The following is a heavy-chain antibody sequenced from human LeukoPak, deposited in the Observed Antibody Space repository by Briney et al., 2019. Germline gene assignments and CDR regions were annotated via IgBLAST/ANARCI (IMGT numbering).Heavy chain of an antibody. CDR3: TPGEHLVMDI. CDR2: IYYSGST. D-gene: IGHD3-22*01. CDR1: GGSISSGGFY. V-gene: IGHV4-31*03. J-gene: IGHJ3*02. Sequence: SQTLSLTCTVSGGSISSGGFYWSWIRQHPGKGLEWIGHIYYSGSTYYNPSLKSRVTMSVDTSENQFSLKLSSVTAADTAVYGNTPGEHLVMDIWGQGTMVTVSS.